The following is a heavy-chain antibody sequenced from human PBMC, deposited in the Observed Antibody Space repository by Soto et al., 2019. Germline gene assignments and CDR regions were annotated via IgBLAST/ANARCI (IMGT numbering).Heavy chain of an antibody. V-gene: IGHV4-59*08. CDR2: NYYSGST. CDR1: ASSMSSYY. J-gene: IGHJ4*02. CDR3: ATRVCSSTSCPEFDY. Sequence: TETLSLTCTVSASSMSSYYWSWIRQPPRKGLERIGYNYYSGSTNYNPSLKSRVTIYIDTSKNQFSLKLSCVTAADTAVYYCATRVCSSTSCPEFDYWGQGTLVTVSS. D-gene: IGHD2-2*01.